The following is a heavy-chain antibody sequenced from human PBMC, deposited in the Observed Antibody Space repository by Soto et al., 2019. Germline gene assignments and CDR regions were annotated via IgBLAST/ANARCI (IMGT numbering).Heavy chain of an antibody. Sequence: GGSLRLSCAASGFTFSSYVMNWARQAPGKGLEWVSGISGSGGSTYYADSVKGRFTISRDNSKNTVGLQMNSLRAEDTAVYYCAKVGGFGEVFPPFAHWGQGTLVPVSS. D-gene: IGHD3-10*01. V-gene: IGHV3-23*01. CDR3: AKVGGFGEVFPPFAH. CDR1: GFTFSSYV. J-gene: IGHJ4*02. CDR2: ISGSGGST.